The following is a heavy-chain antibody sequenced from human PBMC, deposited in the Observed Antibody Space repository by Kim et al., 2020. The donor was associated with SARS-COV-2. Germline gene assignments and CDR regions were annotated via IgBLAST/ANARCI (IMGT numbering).Heavy chain of an antibody. J-gene: IGHJ3*02. D-gene: IGHD6-13*01. CDR3: ARDWAFSSSWSLDAFDI. Sequence: VKGRFTISRDNAKNSLYLQMNSLRAEDTAVYYCARDWAFSSSWSLDAFDIWGQGTMVTVSS. V-gene: IGHV3-11*06.